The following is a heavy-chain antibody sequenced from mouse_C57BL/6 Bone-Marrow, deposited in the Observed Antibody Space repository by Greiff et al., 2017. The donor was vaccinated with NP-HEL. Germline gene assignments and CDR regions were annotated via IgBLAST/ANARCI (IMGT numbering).Heavy chain of an antibody. CDR2: IHPNSGST. V-gene: IGHV1-64*01. Sequence: QVQLQQPGAELVKPGASVKLSCKASGYTFTSYWMHWVKQRPGQGLEWIGMIHPNSGSTNYNETFKSKATLTVDKSSSTAYMQLSSLTSEDSAVYYCARSDYDEERVDYWGQGTTLTVSS. D-gene: IGHD2-4*01. J-gene: IGHJ2*01. CDR1: GYTFTSYW. CDR3: ARSDYDEERVDY.